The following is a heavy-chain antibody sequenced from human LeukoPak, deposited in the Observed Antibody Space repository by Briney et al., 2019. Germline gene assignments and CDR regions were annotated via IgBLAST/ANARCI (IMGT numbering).Heavy chain of an antibody. CDR3: AKGYELLWLLVDY. CDR2: IKPGGSEA. CDR1: GFTFSNHW. J-gene: IGHJ4*02. D-gene: IGHD5-18*01. V-gene: IGHV3-7*02. Sequence: GGSLRLSCAASGFTFSNHWMSWVRQAPGKGLEWVANIKPGGSEAYYVDSVKGRFTISRDNSKNTLYLQMNSLRAEDTAVYYCAKGYELLWLLVDYWGQGTLVTVSS.